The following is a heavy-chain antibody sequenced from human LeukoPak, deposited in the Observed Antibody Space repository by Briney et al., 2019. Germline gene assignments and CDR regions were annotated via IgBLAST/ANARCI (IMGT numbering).Heavy chain of an antibody. Sequence: ASVKVSCKASGYTFTGYYMHWVRQAPGQGPEWMGWINPNSGGTNYAQKFQGRVTMTRDTSISTAYMELSRLRSDDTAVYYCARNRWELLAAAFDIWGQGTMVTVSS. J-gene: IGHJ3*02. D-gene: IGHD1-26*01. CDR3: ARNRWELLAAAFDI. CDR2: INPNSGGT. CDR1: GYTFTGYY. V-gene: IGHV1-2*02.